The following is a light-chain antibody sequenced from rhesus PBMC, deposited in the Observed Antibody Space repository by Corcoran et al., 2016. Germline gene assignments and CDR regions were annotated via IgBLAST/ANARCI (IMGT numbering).Light chain of an antibody. CDR2: KTS. CDR3: QQYSRSPLT. CDR1: QSISSW. V-gene: IGKV1-22*01. J-gene: IGKJ4*01. Sequence: DIQMTQSPSSLSASVGDTVTITCRARQSISSWLAWYQHKPGKAPKLLTYKTSSLRSGVPSRFRGSGAGTDFTITISSLQSEDIATYYCQQYSRSPLTFGGGTKVELK.